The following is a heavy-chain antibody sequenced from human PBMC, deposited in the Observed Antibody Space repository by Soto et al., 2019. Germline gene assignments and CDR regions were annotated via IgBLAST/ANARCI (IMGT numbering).Heavy chain of an antibody. D-gene: IGHD1-26*01. CDR2: ISGSGGST. J-gene: IGHJ6*02. CDR1: GFTFSSYA. V-gene: IGHV3-23*01. Sequence: EVQLLESGGGLVQPGGSLRLSCAASGFTFSSYAMSWVRQAPGKGLEWVSAISGSGGSTYYADSVKGRFTISRDNSKNTLYLQINSLRAEDTAVYYCAKAFTIVGATTSQITSDYYGMDVWGQGTTVTVSS. CDR3: AKAFTIVGATTSQITSDYYGMDV.